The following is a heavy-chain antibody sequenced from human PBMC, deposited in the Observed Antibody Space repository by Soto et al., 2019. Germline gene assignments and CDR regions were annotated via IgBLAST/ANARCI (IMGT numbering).Heavy chain of an antibody. CDR3: AAECVGAIYY. CDR2: IVVGSGNT. J-gene: IGHJ4*02. CDR1: GFTFTSSA. V-gene: IGHV1-58*01. D-gene: IGHD1-26*01. Sequence: QMQLVQSGPEVKKPGTSVKVSCKASGFTFTSSAVQWVRQARGQRLEWIGWIVVGSGNTNYAQKFQERVTITMDMSTNTAYMELSSLRSEDTAVYYCAAECVGAIYYWGQGTLVTVSS.